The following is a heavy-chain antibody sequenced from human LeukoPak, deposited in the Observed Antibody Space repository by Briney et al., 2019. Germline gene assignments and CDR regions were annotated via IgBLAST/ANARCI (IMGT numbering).Heavy chain of an antibody. D-gene: IGHD3-10*01. CDR3: GGPQGSGIPGAFDY. Sequence: GASVKVSCKASGGTFSSYAISWVRQAPGQGLEWMGGIIPIFGTANYAQKFQGRVTITTDESTSTAYMELSSLRSEDTAVYYCGGPQGSGIPGAFDYWGQGTWSPSPQ. CDR1: GGTFSSYA. CDR2: IIPIFGTA. V-gene: IGHV1-69*05. J-gene: IGHJ4*02.